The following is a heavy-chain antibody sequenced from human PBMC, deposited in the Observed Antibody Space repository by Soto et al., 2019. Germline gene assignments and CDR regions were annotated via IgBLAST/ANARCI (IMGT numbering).Heavy chain of an antibody. V-gene: IGHV3-30*04. J-gene: IGHJ4*02. CDR3: ANFGRGTGNLYYFDY. D-gene: IGHD3-3*01. CDR2: ISFDGRKT. Sequence: QVQLVESGGGVVQPGRSLRLSCAASGFTFSAYAMHWVRQAPGKGLEWVAVISFDGRKTYYADSMKGRFTISRDNFKDNMYLAMKQPGGEETAVYHWANFGRGTGNLYYFDYWGQGTLVTVSS. CDR1: GFTFSAYA.